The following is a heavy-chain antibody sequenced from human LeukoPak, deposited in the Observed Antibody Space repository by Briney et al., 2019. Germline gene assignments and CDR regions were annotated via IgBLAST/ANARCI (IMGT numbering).Heavy chain of an antibody. J-gene: IGHJ4*02. D-gene: IGHD6-19*01. CDR2: FDPEDGET. CDR1: GYTLTELS. V-gene: IGHV1-24*01. CDR3: ATDRGAVAGTPPSFDY. Sequence: GASAKVSCKVSGYTLTELSMHWVRQAPGKGLEWMGGFDPEDGETIYAQKFQGRVTMTEDTSTDTAYMELSSLRSEDTAVYYCATDRGAVAGTPPSFDYWGQGTLVTVSS.